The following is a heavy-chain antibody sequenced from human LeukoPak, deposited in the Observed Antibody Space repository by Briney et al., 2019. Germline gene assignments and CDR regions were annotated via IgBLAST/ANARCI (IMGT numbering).Heavy chain of an antibody. CDR3: ARDSVVVPAAIYYYYGMDV. Sequence: GASVKVSCKASGYTFTSYGISWVRQAPGQGLEWMGWISAYSGNTNYAQKLQGRVTMTTDTSTSTAYMELRSLRSDDTAVYYCARDSVVVPAAIYYYYGMDVWGQGTTVTVSS. CDR2: ISAYSGNT. D-gene: IGHD2-2*01. J-gene: IGHJ6*02. CDR1: GYTFTSYG. V-gene: IGHV1-18*01.